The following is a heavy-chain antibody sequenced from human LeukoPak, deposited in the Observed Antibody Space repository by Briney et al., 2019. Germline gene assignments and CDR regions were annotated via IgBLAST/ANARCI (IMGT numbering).Heavy chain of an antibody. V-gene: IGHV4-61*02. J-gene: IGHJ4*02. Sequence: SQTLSLTCTVSGGSISEGNHFWTWIRQPAGKGLEWIGRIFPGGSVNYNPSLESRLTLSIGTSKNQFSLKLSSVTAADTAVYYCARQKSGWPSPPYDYWGQGTLVTVSS. CDR3: ARQKSGWPSPPYDY. CDR2: IFPGGSV. CDR1: GGSISEGNHF. D-gene: IGHD6-19*01.